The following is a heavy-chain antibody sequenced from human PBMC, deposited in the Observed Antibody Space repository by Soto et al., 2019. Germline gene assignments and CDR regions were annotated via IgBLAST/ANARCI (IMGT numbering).Heavy chain of an antibody. Sequence: QVQLVQSGAEVKKPGASVKVSCKASRYTFTNYAMHWVRQAPGQRLEWMGWINAGNGNTKYSQKFQGRVTFTRDTSATTAYMELNSLRSEDTALYYCARGERYYYDSSGYFGFDYWGQGTLVTVSS. V-gene: IGHV1-3*01. CDR3: ARGERYYYDSSGYFGFDY. CDR1: RYTFTNYA. D-gene: IGHD3-22*01. CDR2: INAGNGNT. J-gene: IGHJ4*02.